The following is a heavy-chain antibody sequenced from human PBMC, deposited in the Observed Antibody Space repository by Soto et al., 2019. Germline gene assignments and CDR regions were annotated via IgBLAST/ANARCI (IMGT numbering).Heavy chain of an antibody. J-gene: IGHJ6*03. CDR3: AKDRYGDYLRYMDV. Sequence: GGSLRLSCAASGFTFSSYAMIWVRQAPGKGLEWVSAISGSGGSTYYADSVKGRFTISRDNSKNTLYLQMNGLRAEDTAVYYCAKDRYGDYLRYMDVWVKGTTVTVSS. CDR2: ISGSGGST. D-gene: IGHD4-17*01. CDR1: GFTFSSYA. V-gene: IGHV3-23*01.